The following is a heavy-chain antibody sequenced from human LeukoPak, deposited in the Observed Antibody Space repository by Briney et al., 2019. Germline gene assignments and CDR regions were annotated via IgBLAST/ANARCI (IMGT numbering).Heavy chain of an antibody. CDR2: FCYTGST. D-gene: IGHD3-16*01. CDR3: ARDRWGGAFDF. J-gene: IGHJ3*01. Sequence: PSETLSLTCTVSSDSITTYCWSWIRQPPGKGLEWIGSFCYTGSTNYSPSLKSRVAISIDTSKNQLSLNLTSVTAADTAVYYCARDRWGGAFDFWGQGTMVTVSS. CDR1: SDSITTYC. V-gene: IGHV4-59*01.